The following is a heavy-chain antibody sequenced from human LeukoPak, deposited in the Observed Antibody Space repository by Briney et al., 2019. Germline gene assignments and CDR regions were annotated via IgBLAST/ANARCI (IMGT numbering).Heavy chain of an antibody. D-gene: IGHD1-26*01. CDR3: ARSHQRVGIEDY. CDR1: GFTFNSFG. J-gene: IGHJ4*02. CDR2: ISSSSSTI. Sequence: GGSLRLSCAASGFTFNSFGMSWVRQAPGKGLEWLSYISSSSSTIYYADSVRGRFTISRDNAKNSLYLQINSLRADDTAVYYCARSHQRVGIEDYWGQGTLVTVSS. V-gene: IGHV3-48*04.